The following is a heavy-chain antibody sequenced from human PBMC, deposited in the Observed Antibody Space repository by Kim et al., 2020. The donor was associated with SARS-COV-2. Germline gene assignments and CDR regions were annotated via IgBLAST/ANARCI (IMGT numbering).Heavy chain of an antibody. CDR3: ARESVALWTGYYFEF. CDR2: IIPIFGTA. V-gene: IGHV1-69*13. Sequence: SVKVSCKASGGTFSNYAISWVRQAPGQGLEWMGGIIPIFGTANYAQKFQGRVTIIADESTSTAYMELSSLKSEDTAVYYCARESVALWTGYYFEFWGQGTQVTVSS. D-gene: IGHD3-3*01. CDR1: GGTFSNYA. J-gene: IGHJ4*02.